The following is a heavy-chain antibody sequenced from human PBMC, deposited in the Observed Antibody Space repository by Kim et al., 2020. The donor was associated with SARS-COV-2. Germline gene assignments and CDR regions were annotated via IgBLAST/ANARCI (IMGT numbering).Heavy chain of an antibody. J-gene: IGHJ5*02. D-gene: IGHD2-15*01. V-gene: IGHV5-51*01. CDR3: ARLVRHPWSWFDP. Sequence: YSPSFQGQVTISADKSISTAYLQWSSLKASDTAMYYCARLVRHPWSWFDPWGQGTLVTVSS.